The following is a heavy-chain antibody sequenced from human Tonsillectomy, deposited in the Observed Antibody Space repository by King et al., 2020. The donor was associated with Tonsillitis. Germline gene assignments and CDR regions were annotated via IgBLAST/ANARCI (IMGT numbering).Heavy chain of an antibody. CDR2: INPSGGTT. V-gene: IGHV1-46*01. CDR3: ARDRPCSSASCDGGSWFDP. D-gene: IGHD2-2*01. J-gene: IGHJ5*02. Sequence: VQLVESGAEVKKPGASVKVSCKASGYTFTSYYMHWVRQAPGQGLEWMGMINPSGGTTSYAQKFQGRVTMTRDTSTNTVYMELSSLRSEDTAVYYCARDRPCSSASCDGGSWFDPWGQGTLVTVCS. CDR1: GYTFTSYY.